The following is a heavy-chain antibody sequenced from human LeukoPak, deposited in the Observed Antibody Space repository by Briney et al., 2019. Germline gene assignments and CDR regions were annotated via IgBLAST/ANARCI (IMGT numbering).Heavy chain of an antibody. J-gene: IGHJ3*02. CDR3: ARVITYYDFWSGYSNDAFDI. Sequence: SQTLSLTCAISGDSVSSNSAAWNWIRQSPSRGLEWLGRTYYRSKWYNDYAVSVKSRMTINPDTSKNQFSLQLNSVTPEDTAVYYCARVITYYDFWSGYSNDAFDIWGQGTMVTVSS. V-gene: IGHV6-1*01. CDR1: GDSVSSNSAA. D-gene: IGHD3-3*01. CDR2: TYYRSKWYN.